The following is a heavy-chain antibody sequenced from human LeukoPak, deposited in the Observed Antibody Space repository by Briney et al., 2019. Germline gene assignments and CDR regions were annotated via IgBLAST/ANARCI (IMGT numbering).Heavy chain of an antibody. V-gene: IGHV3-73*01. CDR2: IRSKANSYAT. CDR1: GFTFSGSA. J-gene: IGHJ3*01. CDR3: AGDVMSTALDAFDV. D-gene: IGHD1-1*01. Sequence: GGSLKLSCAASGFTFSGSAMHWVRQASGKGLEWVGRIRSKANSYATAYAASVKGRFTISRDDSKNTAYLQMNSLKAEDTAVYYCAGDVMSTALDAFDVWGQGTMVTVSS.